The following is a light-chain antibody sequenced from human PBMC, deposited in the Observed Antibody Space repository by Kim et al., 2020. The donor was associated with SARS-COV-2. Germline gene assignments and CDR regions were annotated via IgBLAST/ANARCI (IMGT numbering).Light chain of an antibody. CDR3: QQYYSYPLLT. CDR1: QGISSY. Sequence: AIRMTQSPSSLSASTGDRVTITCRASQGISSYLAWYQQKPGKAPELLIYAASTLQSGVPSRFSGSGSGTDFTLTISCLQSEDFATYYCQQYYSYPLLTFGGGTKVDIK. V-gene: IGKV1-8*01. CDR2: AAS. J-gene: IGKJ4*01.